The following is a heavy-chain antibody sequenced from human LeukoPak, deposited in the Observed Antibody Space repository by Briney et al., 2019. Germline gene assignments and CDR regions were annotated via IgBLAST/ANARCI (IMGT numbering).Heavy chain of an antibody. CDR3: ARETGYSYGLSFGDYYHGMDV. CDR2: ISAYNGNT. Sequence: GASVKVSCKASGYTFTRNYMHWVRQAPGQGLEWMGWISAYNGNTNYAQKLQGRVTMTTDTSTSTAYMELRSLRSDDTAVYYCARETGYSYGLSFGDYYHGMDVWGQGTTVTVSS. CDR1: GYTFTRNY. D-gene: IGHD5-18*01. J-gene: IGHJ6*02. V-gene: IGHV1-18*04.